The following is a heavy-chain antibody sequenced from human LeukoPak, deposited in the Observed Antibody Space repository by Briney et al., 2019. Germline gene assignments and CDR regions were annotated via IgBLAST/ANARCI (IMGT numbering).Heavy chain of an antibody. CDR3: ARDGYDYVWGSNRYLPTTFDI. D-gene: IGHD3-16*02. CDR2: INPNSNGLN. CDR1: GYSLSDHY. J-gene: IGHJ3*02. Sequence: GASVKVSCKASGYSLSDHYMHWVRQAPGQGLEWMGWINPNSNGLNNYAHKFQGRVTMTSDTSISTASMELSGLISDDTAVYLCARDGYDYVWGSNRYLPTTFDIWGQGTMVTVSS. V-gene: IGHV1-2*07.